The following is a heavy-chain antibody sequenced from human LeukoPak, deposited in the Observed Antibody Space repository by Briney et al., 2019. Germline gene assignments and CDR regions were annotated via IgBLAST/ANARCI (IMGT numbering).Heavy chain of an antibody. D-gene: IGHD1-26*01. CDR3: AKTSGPSLTYGDS. Sequence: GGSLRLSCAASGFTFSSYGMNSVRQAPLKRLECVSRISGSGGSTYYADSVKGRFTISRDNSRNTVYLQMNSLRVEDTALYYCAKTSGPSLTYGDSWGQGTLVTVSS. J-gene: IGHJ4*02. CDR1: GFTFSSYG. V-gene: IGHV3-23*01. CDR2: ISGSGGST.